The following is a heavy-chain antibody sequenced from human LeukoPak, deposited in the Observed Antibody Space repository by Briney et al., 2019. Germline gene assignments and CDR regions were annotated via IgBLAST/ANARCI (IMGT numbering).Heavy chain of an antibody. CDR1: GFTFSSYA. J-gene: IGHJ4*02. CDR2: ISGSGGST. CDR3: AKASYSSGWFIRLVLDY. D-gene: IGHD6-19*01. Sequence: SGGSLRLSCAASGFTFSSYAMSWVRQAPGKGLEWVSAISGSGGSTYYADSVKGRFTISRDNSKNTLYLQMNSLRAEDTAVYYCAKASYSSGWFIRLVLDYWGQGTLVTVSS. V-gene: IGHV3-23*01.